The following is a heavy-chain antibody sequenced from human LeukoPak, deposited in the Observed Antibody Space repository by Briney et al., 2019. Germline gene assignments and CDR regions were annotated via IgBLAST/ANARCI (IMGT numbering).Heavy chain of an antibody. J-gene: IGHJ5*02. V-gene: IGHV4-34*01. CDR2: INHSGST. CDR1: GGSFSGYY. Sequence: PSETLSLTCAVYGGSFSGYYWSWIRQPPGKGLEWIGEINHSGSTNYNPSLKSRVTISVDTSKNQFSLKLSSVTAADTAVYYCAGKRGGGRRYYDILTGYLFHNWFDPWGQGTLVTVSS. D-gene: IGHD3-9*01. CDR3: AGKRGGGRRYYDILTGYLFHNWFDP.